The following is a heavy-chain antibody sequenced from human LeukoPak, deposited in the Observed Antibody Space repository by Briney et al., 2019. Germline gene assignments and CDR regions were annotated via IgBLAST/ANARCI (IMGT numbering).Heavy chain of an antibody. V-gene: IGHV1-46*03. CDR2: INTSGGGT. J-gene: IGHJ4*02. CDR1: GYTFTSYY. Sequence: GASVKVSCKASGYTFTSYYMHWVRQAHGQGMERMGIINTSGGGTSYAQKSQGRVTRTRDTSTSTVYMELSSLKSEDTAVYYCARDLLWFGRPESDYWGQGTLVTVSS. CDR3: ARDLLWFGRPESDY. D-gene: IGHD3-10*01.